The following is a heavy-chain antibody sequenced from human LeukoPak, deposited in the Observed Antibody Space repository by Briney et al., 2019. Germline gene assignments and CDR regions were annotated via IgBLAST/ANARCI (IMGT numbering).Heavy chain of an antibody. D-gene: IGHD6-13*01. V-gene: IGHV4-39*07. CDR2: IYYSGST. CDR3: ARNRIAAAELHDAFDI. J-gene: IGHJ3*02. CDR1: GGSIISSSYY. Sequence: SETLSLTCTVSGGSIISSSYYWGWIRQTPGKGLEWIGSIYYSGSTYYNPSLKSRVTISVDTSKNQFSLKLSSVTAADTAMYYCARNRIAAAELHDAFDIWGQGTMVTVSS.